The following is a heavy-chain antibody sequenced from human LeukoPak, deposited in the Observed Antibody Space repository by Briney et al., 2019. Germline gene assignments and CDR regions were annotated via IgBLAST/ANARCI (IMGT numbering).Heavy chain of an antibody. CDR3: ARETTVTAYFDY. CDR1: GFTVSNNY. J-gene: IGHJ4*02. CDR2: IYSGGST. D-gene: IGHD4-11*01. V-gene: IGHV3-53*01. Sequence: PGGSLRLSCAASGFTVSNNYMSWVRQAPEKGPEWVSVIYSGGSTYYADSVKGRFTISRDNSKNTLYLQMNSLRAEDTAVYYCARETTVTAYFDYWGQGTLVTVSS.